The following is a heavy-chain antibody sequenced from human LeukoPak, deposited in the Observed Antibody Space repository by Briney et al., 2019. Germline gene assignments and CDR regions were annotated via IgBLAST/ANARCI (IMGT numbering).Heavy chain of an antibody. CDR2: INAGNGNT. V-gene: IGHV1-3*01. D-gene: IGHD4-17*01. CDR1: GYTFTSYA. Sequence: ASVKVSCKASGYTFTSYAMHWVRQAPRQRLEWMGWINAGNGNTKYSQKFQGRVTITRDTSASTAYMELSSLRSEDTAVYYCAREATVYYYYGMDVWGQGTTVTVSS. CDR3: AREATVYYYYGMDV. J-gene: IGHJ6*02.